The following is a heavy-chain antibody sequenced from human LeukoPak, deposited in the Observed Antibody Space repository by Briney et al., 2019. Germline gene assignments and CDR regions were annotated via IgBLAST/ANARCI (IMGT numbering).Heavy chain of an antibody. V-gene: IGHV4-30-2*01. J-gene: IGHJ4*02. CDR3: ARAVNTVMVTSPFDY. CDR2: IYHNGNT. CDR1: GGSISSGGYS. D-gene: IGHD5-18*01. Sequence: SETLSLTCTVSGGSISSGGYSWNWIRQPPGKGLEWIAYIYHNGNTYYNPSLKSRVTISVDGSKNQFSLNMRSVTAADTAIYYCARAVNTVMVTSPFDYWGQGTLVTVSS.